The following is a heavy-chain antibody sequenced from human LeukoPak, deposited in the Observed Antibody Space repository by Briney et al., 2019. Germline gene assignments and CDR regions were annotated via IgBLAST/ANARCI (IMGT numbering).Heavy chain of an antibody. Sequence: PSETLSLTCTVSGGSISSSSYYRGWIRQPPGKGLEWIGSIYYSGSTYYNPSLKSRVTISVDTSKNQFSLKLSSVTAADTAVYYCARCYSNGRQLDFDYWGQGTLVTVSS. CDR1: GGSISSSSYY. D-gene: IGHD4-11*01. CDR2: IYYSGST. CDR3: ARCYSNGRQLDFDY. V-gene: IGHV4-39*01. J-gene: IGHJ4*02.